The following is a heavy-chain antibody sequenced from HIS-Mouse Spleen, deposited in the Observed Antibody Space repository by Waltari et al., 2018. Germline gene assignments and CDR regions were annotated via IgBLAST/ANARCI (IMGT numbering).Heavy chain of an antibody. CDR1: GGSISSSSYY. Sequence: QLQLQESGPGLVKPSETLSLTCTVSGGSISSSSYYWCWIRQPPGKGLEWIGSIYYSGSTYYNPSLKSRVTISVDTSKNQFSLKLSSVTAADTAVYYCARRRGWFDYWGQGTLVTVSS. D-gene: IGHD6-19*01. V-gene: IGHV4-39*01. CDR2: IYYSGST. J-gene: IGHJ4*02. CDR3: ARRRGWFDY.